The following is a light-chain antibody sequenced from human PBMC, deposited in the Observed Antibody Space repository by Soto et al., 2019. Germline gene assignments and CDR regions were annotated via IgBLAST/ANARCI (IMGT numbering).Light chain of an antibody. CDR1: QSISSY. J-gene: IGKJ4*01. V-gene: IGKV1-39*01. CDR3: QQSYSLEAVT. CDR2: AAS. Sequence: DIQMTQSPSSLSASVGDRVTITCRASQSISSYLNWYQQKPGKAPKLLIYAASSLQSGVPSRFSGSGSGTDFTLTISSLQPEDFATYYCQQSYSLEAVTFGGGTKVDIK.